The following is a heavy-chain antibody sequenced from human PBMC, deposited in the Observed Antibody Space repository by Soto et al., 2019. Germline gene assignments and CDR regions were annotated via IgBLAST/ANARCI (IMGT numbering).Heavy chain of an antibody. CDR3: ARDRVRAASYYFDY. Sequence: PGGSLRLSCAASGFTFSSYWMSWVRQAPGKGLEWVANTKQDESEKYYVDSVKGRFTISRDNAKNSLFLQMNSLRAEDTAVYFCARDRVRAASYYFDYWGQGT. CDR1: GFTFSSYW. V-gene: IGHV3-7*01. CDR2: TKQDESEK. J-gene: IGHJ4*02. D-gene: IGHD1-1*01.